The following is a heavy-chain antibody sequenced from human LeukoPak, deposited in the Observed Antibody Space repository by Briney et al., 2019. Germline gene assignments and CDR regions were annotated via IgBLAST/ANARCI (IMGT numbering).Heavy chain of an antibody. CDR2: IYYSGST. CDR3: ARLQQLVPRFDP. V-gene: IGHV4-59*08. D-gene: IGHD6-13*01. CDR1: GGSISSYY. Sequence: SETLSLTCTVSGGSISSYYWSWIRQPPGKGLEWIGYIYYSGSTNYNPSLKSRVTISVDTSTNQFSLKLSSVTAADTAVYYCARLQQLVPRFDPRGQGTLVTVSS. J-gene: IGHJ5*02.